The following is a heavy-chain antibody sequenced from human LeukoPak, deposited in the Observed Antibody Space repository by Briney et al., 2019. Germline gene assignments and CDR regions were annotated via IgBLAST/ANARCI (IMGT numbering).Heavy chain of an antibody. J-gene: IGHJ4*02. CDR2: TSGSSGNT. V-gene: IGHV3-23*01. CDR1: GFTFSSYA. D-gene: IGHD1-26*01. Sequence: TGGSLRLSCAASGFTFSSYAMNWVRQAPGKGLEWVSTTSGSSGNTYYADSVKGRFTFSRDNSKNTLYLQMNSLRAEDTAVYYCAKDSGFIALVGATNADYWGQGTLVTVSS. CDR3: AKDSGFIALVGATNADY.